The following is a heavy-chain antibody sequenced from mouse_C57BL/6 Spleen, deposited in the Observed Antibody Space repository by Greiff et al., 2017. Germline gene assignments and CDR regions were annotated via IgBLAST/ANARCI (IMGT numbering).Heavy chain of an antibody. CDR1: GYTFTSYW. CDR3: ARESYYGSSFDY. Sequence: QVQLQQPGAELVKPGASVKLSCKASGYTFTSYWMHWVKQRPGRGLEWIGRIYPNSGGTKYNEKFKSKATLTVDKPSSTAYMQLSSLTSEDSAVYYCARESYYGSSFDYWGQGTTLTVSS. D-gene: IGHD1-1*01. CDR2: IYPNSGGT. V-gene: IGHV1-72*01. J-gene: IGHJ2*01.